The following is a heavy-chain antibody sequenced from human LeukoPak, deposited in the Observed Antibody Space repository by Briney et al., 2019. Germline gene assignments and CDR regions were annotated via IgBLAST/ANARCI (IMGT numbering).Heavy chain of an antibody. CDR1: GFTFSNYA. CDR2: IGGSGDT. V-gene: IGHV3-23*01. J-gene: IGHJ4*02. D-gene: IGHD6-19*01. Sequence: GGSLRLSCAASGFTFSNYAMSWVRQAPGKGLEWVSAIGGSGDTYYADSVKGRFTISRDNSKNTLYLQMNSLRAEDTAVYYCAKGRFYSSGWHDYWGQGTLVTVSS. CDR3: AKGRFYSSGWHDY.